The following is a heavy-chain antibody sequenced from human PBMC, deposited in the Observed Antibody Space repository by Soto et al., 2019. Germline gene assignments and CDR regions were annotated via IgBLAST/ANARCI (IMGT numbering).Heavy chain of an antibody. V-gene: IGHV4-39*01. CDR3: ARIRGGRTTVTLYYFDY. Sequence: SETLSLTCTVSGGSISSSSYYWGWIRQPPGKGLEWIGSIYYSGSTYYNPSLKSRVTISVDTSKNQFSLKLSSVTAADTAVYYCARIRGGRTTVTLYYFDYWGQGTLVTVSS. CDR1: GGSISSSSYY. J-gene: IGHJ4*02. CDR2: IYYSGST. D-gene: IGHD4-4*01.